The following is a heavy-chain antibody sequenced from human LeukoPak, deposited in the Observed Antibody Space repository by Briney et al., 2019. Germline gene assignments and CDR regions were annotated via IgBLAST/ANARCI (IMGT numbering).Heavy chain of an antibody. Sequence: GGSLRLSCAASGLTFSSYGMHWVRQAPGKGLEWVAVIWYDGSNKYYADSVKGRFTISRDNSKNTLYLQMNSLRAEDTAVYYCAKDGYSHIPLYFDYWGQGTLVTVSS. V-gene: IGHV3-33*06. CDR2: IWYDGSNK. CDR1: GLTFSSYG. CDR3: AKDGYSHIPLYFDY. J-gene: IGHJ4*02. D-gene: IGHD5-24*01.